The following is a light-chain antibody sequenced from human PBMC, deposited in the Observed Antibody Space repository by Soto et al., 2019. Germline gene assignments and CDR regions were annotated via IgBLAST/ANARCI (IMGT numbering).Light chain of an antibody. CDR1: QSVSSH. V-gene: IGKV3-11*01. CDR2: DAS. Sequence: EIVLTQSPATLSLSPGERVTLSCRASQSVSSHLTWYQHKPGQAPRLLIYDASNRATGIPARFSGSGSGTDFTLTISSLEPEDFAVYYCQQRTNWRRTFGGGTKVEIK. J-gene: IGKJ4*01. CDR3: QQRTNWRRT.